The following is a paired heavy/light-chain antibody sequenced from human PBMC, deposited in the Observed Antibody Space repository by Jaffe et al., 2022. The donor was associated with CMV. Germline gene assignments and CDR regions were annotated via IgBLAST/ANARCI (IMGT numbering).Heavy chain of an antibody. J-gene: IGHJ6*02. D-gene: IGHD2-2*01. CDR2: ITGSGDNT. CDR1: GFTFSSHG. CDR3: AKYCTSSSCYTPGGVYYGMDV. V-gene: IGHV3-23*01. Sequence: EVQLLESGGGLVQPGGSLRLSCAASGFTFSSHGMSWVRQAPGKGLEWVSAITGSGDNTFYADSVKGRFTISRDNSKNTLYLQMNSLRAEDTAVYSCAKYCTSSSCYTPGGVYYGMDVWGLGTTVTVSS.
Light chain of an antibody. CDR2: GAS. J-gene: IGKJ4*01. Sequence: EIVLTQSPGTLSLSPGVRATLSCRASQSVSNTYLAWYQHKPGQAPRLLIYGASSRATGIPDRFSGSGSGTDFTLTISRLEPEDFAVYYCQQYGSSGLTFGGGTKVEIK. CDR3: QQYGSSGLT. CDR1: QSVSNTY. V-gene: IGKV3-20*01.